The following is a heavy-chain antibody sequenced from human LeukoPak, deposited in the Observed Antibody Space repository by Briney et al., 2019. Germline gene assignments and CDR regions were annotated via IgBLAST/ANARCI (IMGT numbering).Heavy chain of an antibody. J-gene: IGHJ6*02. CDR2: IKGDGSST. Sequence: GGSLRLSCAASGFTFSSYWMHWVRQAPGKGLVWVSRIKGDGSSTNNADSVKGRFTISRDNAKNTLYLQMNSLRADDTAVYYCARGIPNHYGKDFWGQGTTVTVSS. CDR1: GFTFSSYW. D-gene: IGHD2-2*02. CDR3: ARGIPNHYGKDF. V-gene: IGHV3-74*01.